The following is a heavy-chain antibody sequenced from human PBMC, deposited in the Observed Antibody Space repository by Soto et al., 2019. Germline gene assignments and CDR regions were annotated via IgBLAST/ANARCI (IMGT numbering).Heavy chain of an antibody. CDR3: AREGGRHSGGIDY. CDR2: IIPIFGTA. J-gene: IGHJ4*02. D-gene: IGHD1-26*01. Sequence: QVQLVQSGAEVKKPGSSVKVSCKASGGTFSSYSINWLRQAPGQGLEWMGEIIPIFGTANYAQKFQGRVTTTADESTSTSYMELSSLRAEDTAVYYCAREGGRHSGGIDYWGQGTLVTVSS. V-gene: IGHV1-69*01. CDR1: GGTFSSYS.